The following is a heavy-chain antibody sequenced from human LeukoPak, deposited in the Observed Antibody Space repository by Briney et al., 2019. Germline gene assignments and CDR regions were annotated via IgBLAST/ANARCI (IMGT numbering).Heavy chain of an antibody. D-gene: IGHD6-13*01. CDR1: EFSVGSNY. Sequence: GGSLRLSCAASEFSVGSNYTTWVRQAPGKGLEWVSLIYSGGSTYYADSVKGRFTISRDDSKNTAYLQMNSLKTEDTAVYYCTSKIYPVIQGIAAAGGLDYWGQGTLVTVSS. CDR2: IYSGGST. CDR3: TSKIYPVIQGIAAAGGLDY. J-gene: IGHJ4*02. V-gene: IGHV3-66*01.